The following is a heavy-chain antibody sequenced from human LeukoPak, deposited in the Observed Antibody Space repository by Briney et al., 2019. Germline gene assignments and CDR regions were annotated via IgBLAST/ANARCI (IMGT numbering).Heavy chain of an antibody. V-gene: IGHV3-7*01. D-gene: IGHD5-24*01. CDR3: AADGYSSPFDY. Sequence: GGSLRLSCAASGFIFSNYWMNWVRQTPGKGLEWVANIKKDGSEKYYVDSVRGRFTISRDNAKNSLYLQMNSLRAEDTAVYYCAADGYSSPFDYWGQGTLVTVSS. J-gene: IGHJ4*02. CDR1: GFIFSNYW. CDR2: IKKDGSEK.